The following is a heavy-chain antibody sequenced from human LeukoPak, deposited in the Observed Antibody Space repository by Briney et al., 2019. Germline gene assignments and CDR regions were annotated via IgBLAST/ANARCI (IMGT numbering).Heavy chain of an antibody. CDR1: GFTVSSKY. Sequence: GGSLRLSCAASGFTVSSKYMNWVRQASGKGLEWVSVIYSGGSTYYAHSVKGRFTISRDNSKNTLFLQMNSLRAEDTAVYYCAREAVTRNYFDYWGQGTLVTVSS. D-gene: IGHD4-17*01. CDR2: IYSGGST. CDR3: AREAVTRNYFDY. J-gene: IGHJ4*02. V-gene: IGHV3-53*01.